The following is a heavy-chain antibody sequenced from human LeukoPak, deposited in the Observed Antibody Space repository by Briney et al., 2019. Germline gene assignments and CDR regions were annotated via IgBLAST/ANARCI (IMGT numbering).Heavy chain of an antibody. Sequence: GGSLRLSCAASGFTFSTYTLNWVRQAPGKGLEWVSSISWDSNSIFYADSVKGRFTISRDNSKNSLYLQMNSLRAEDTAVYYCARASYYDFWSGYFDYWGQGTLVTVSS. D-gene: IGHD3-3*01. CDR1: GFTFSTYT. CDR3: ARASYYDFWSGYFDY. V-gene: IGHV3-21*06. CDR2: ISWDSNSI. J-gene: IGHJ4*02.